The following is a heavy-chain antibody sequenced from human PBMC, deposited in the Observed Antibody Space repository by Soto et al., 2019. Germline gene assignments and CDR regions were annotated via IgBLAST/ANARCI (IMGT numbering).Heavy chain of an antibody. D-gene: IGHD1-1*01. CDR3: AREGTSVDSYYYYGLDV. CDR2: VYHRGST. Sequence: QVQLQESGPGLVKPSETLSLTCTVSDGSIGSYYWSWIRQPPGKGLEWIGYVYHRGSTNYNPSLKSRVTISLDTSKSPFSLRLSSVTAADTAVYYCAREGTSVDSYYYYGLDVWGQGTTVTVSS. V-gene: IGHV4-59*01. CDR1: DGSIGSYY. J-gene: IGHJ6*02.